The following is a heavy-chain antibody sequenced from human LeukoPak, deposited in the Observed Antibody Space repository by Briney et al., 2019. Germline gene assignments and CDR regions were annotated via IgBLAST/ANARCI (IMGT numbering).Heavy chain of an antibody. Sequence: GGSLRLSCAASGFTFSDYYMSWIRQAPGKGLEWVSYISSSGSTIYYADSVKGRLTISRDNAKNSLYLQMNSLRAEDTAVYYCARDKSLGYCSSTSCAYYYYYMDVWGKGTTVTVSS. CDR3: ARDKSLGYCSSTSCAYYYYYMDV. D-gene: IGHD2-2*01. CDR1: GFTFSDYY. J-gene: IGHJ6*03. V-gene: IGHV3-11*01. CDR2: ISSSGSTI.